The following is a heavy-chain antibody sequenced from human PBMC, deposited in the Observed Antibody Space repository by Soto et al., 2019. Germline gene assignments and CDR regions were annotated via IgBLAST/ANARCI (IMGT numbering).Heavy chain of an antibody. V-gene: IGHV3-23*01. D-gene: IGHD4-4*01. CDR1: GFTFSSYD. J-gene: IGHJ4*02. Sequence: GGSLRLSCAASGFTFSSYDMHWVRQAPGKGLEWVSGISGGGSNTFYADYVKGRFTISRDNSKNTLLLQMNSLGAEDTAVYYCAKDSNKYSSSLRGRYFDYWGQGIGVTVSS. CDR2: ISGGGSNT. CDR3: AKDSNKYSSSLRGRYFDY.